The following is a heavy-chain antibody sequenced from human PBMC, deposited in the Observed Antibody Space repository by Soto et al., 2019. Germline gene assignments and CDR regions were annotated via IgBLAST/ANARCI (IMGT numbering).Heavy chain of an antibody. CDR3: ARDDDYGDNGLDY. J-gene: IGHJ4*02. V-gene: IGHV3-33*01. CDR2: IASDGRRA. D-gene: IGHD4-17*01. CDR1: GFTFGRHG. Sequence: QVQLVESGGGVVQPGGSLRLSCAASGFTFGRHGMHWVRQAPGKGLEWVAVIASDGRRASYADSVKGRFTISRDNGQNTLYLQMNSLRAEETAVYYCARDDDYGDNGLDYWGQGTLVTVSS.